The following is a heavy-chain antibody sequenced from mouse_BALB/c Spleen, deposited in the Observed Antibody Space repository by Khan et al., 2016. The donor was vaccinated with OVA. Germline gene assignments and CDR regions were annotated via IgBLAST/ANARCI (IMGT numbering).Heavy chain of an antibody. CDR3: ARVYGGDFDY. V-gene: IGHV3-2*02. CDR2: ISYSGNT. J-gene: IGHJ2*01. D-gene: IGHD1-1*01. Sequence: EVQLQESGPGLVKPSQSLSLTCTVTGYSITTDYARNWIRQFPGNKLEWMGYISYSGNTKYNPSLKSRISITRDTSKNQFFLQLKSVTTEDTARYYCARVYGGDFDYGGQGTTLTVSS. CDR1: GYSITTDYA.